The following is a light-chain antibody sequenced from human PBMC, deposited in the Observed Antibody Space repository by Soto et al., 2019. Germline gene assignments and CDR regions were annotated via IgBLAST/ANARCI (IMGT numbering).Light chain of an antibody. Sequence: EIVLTQSPGTLSLSPGERATLSCRASQSVSNNYLAWYQQKPGQAPMLLIYGASNRATGIPDGFSGSGSGTDFTVTISRLESEDCAVYYCQQYGSSGTFGQGTKVEIK. CDR1: QSVSNNY. CDR3: QQYGSSGT. J-gene: IGKJ1*01. CDR2: GAS. V-gene: IGKV3-20*01.